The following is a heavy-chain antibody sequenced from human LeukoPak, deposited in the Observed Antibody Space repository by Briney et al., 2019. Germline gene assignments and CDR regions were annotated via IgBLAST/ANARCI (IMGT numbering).Heavy chain of an antibody. Sequence: ASVKVSCKASGYTFTSYGISWVRQAPGQGLERMGWISAYNGNTNYAQKLQGRVTMTTDTSTSTAYMELRSLRSDDTAVYYCARVVLRYFDWLLEIDYWGQGTLVTVSS. CDR3: ARVVLRYFDWLLEIDY. CDR1: GYTFTSYG. J-gene: IGHJ4*02. V-gene: IGHV1-18*01. D-gene: IGHD3-9*01. CDR2: ISAYNGNT.